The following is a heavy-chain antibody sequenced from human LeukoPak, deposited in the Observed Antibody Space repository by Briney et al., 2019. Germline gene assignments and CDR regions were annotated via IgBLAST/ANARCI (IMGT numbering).Heavy chain of an antibody. Sequence: GGSLRLSCAASGFTFSSYSMNWVRQAPGKGLEWVSSISSSSSYIYYAGSVKGRFTISRDNAKNSLYLQMNSLRAEDTAVYYCARVVPAAEGLSWGQGTLVTVSS. CDR1: GFTFSSYS. D-gene: IGHD2-2*01. CDR3: ARVVPAAEGLS. CDR2: ISSSSSYI. J-gene: IGHJ4*02. V-gene: IGHV3-21*01.